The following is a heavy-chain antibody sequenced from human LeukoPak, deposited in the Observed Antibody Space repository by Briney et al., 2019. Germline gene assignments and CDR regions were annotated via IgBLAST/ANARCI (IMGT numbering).Heavy chain of an antibody. CDR3: TRDAAFYGSGSYYRD. V-gene: IGHV3-74*01. CDR2: ISTDGNTT. D-gene: IGHD3-10*01. Sequence: GGSLRLSCAASGFTFSTYWMHWVRQGSGKGLVWVSRISTDGNTTNYADSVKGRFTISRDNAKNTLYLQMSSLTAEDTAVYYCTRDAAFYGSGSYYRDWGQGSLVTVSS. CDR1: GFTFSTYW. J-gene: IGHJ4*02.